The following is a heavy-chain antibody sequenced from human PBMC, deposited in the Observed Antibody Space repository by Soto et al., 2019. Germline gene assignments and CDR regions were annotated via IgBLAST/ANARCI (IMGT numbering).Heavy chain of an antibody. D-gene: IGHD1-26*01. CDR1: GGSFSDYI. CDR3: ARGLISGSHYSGGWYYFDS. V-gene: IGHV4-34*01. CDR2: INHSGSA. J-gene: IGHJ4*02. Sequence: QVQLQQSGAGLLKPSETLSLTCDVYGGSFSDYIWTWIRQTPGKGLQWIGQINHSGSANYNPFHKSPANISVPTSRSSLSRELSSGTAADTAVYYCARGLISGSHYSGGWYYFDSWGQGTQVTVSS.